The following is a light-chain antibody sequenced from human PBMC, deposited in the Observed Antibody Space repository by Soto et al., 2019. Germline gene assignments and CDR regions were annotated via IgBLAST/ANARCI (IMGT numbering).Light chain of an antibody. CDR3: QQYNNWPIT. Sequence: DIVLPKSPGTLSLSPGERATLSCRASQSVSSNLAWYQQKPGQAPRLLIYGASTRATGIPARFSGSGSGTEFTLTISSLQSEDFAVYYCQQYNNWPITFGQGTRLEI. CDR1: QSVSSN. V-gene: IGKV3-15*01. J-gene: IGKJ5*01. CDR2: GAS.